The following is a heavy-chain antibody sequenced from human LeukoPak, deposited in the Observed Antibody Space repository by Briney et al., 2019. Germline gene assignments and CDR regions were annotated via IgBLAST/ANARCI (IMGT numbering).Heavy chain of an antibody. J-gene: IGHJ4*02. CDR3: AKDRASGDYVDY. CDR1: GFTFSSYG. CDR2: IRYDGSNK. D-gene: IGHD2-21*01. V-gene: IGHV3-30*02. Sequence: GGSLRLSCAPSGFTFSSYGMHWARQAPGTGLEWVAFIRYDGSNKYYADSVKGRFTISRDKSKNTLYLQMNGLRPEDTAVYYCAKDRASGDYVDYWGQGTLVTVSS.